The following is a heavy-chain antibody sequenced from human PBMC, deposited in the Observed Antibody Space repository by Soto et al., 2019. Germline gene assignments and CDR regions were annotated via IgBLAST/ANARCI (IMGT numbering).Heavy chain of an antibody. CDR3: TTRTSWFDY. D-gene: IGHD6-13*01. CDR1: GFTFSDAW. J-gene: IGHJ4*02. V-gene: IGHV3-15*01. Sequence: LRLSCAASGFTFSDAWMSWVRQAPGKGLEWVGRIKSKSDGGTADYAAPVKGRFTISRDDSKNTLYLQLNSLKTEDTAVYYCTTRTSWFDYWGQGTLVTVSS. CDR2: IKSKSDGGTA.